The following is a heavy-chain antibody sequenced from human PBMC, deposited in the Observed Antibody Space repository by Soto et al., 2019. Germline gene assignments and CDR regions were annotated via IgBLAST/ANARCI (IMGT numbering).Heavy chain of an antibody. V-gene: IGHV5-51*01. CDR1: GYTFSNNW. Sequence: PGESLKISCQGSGYTFSNNWISWVRQKPGKGPEWMGIIYPGDSDTKYNPSFQGQVTISADKSITTTYLQWSSLKASDTAIYYCAASIFYYGMDVWGQGTTVTVSS. J-gene: IGHJ6*02. CDR2: IYPGDSDT. CDR3: AASIFYYGMDV.